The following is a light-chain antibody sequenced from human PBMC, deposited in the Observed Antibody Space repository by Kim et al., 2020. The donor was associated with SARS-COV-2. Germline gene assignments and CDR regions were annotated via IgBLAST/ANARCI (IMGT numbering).Light chain of an antibody. Sequence: GQSSTLPCTGSGSDLGGYSHGSWHQQYPGKAPKIMIYDVTKRPSGVSNRFSGSKSGNTASLTISGLQAEDEADYYCSSYTSTNTLVFGGGTQLTVL. CDR2: DVT. CDR1: GSDLGGYSH. J-gene: IGLJ2*01. V-gene: IGLV2-14*04. CDR3: SSYTSTNTLV.